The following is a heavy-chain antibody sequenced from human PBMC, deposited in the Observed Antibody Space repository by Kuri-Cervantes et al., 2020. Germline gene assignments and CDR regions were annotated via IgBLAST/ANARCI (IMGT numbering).Heavy chain of an antibody. V-gene: IGHV4-34*01. CDR1: GGSFSGHY. CDR2: IYHSGTT. J-gene: IGHJ5*02. CDR3: ARVGSPNWFDP. D-gene: IGHD6-6*01. Sequence: SETLSLTCTVYGGSFSGHYWSWIRQPPGKGLEWIGEIYHSGTTNYNPSLKSRVTISVDTSKNQFSLKLSSVTAADTAVYYCARVGSPNWFDPWGQGTLVTVSS.